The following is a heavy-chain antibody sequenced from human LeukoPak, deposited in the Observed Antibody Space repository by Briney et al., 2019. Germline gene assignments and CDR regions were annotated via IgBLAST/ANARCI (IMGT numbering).Heavy chain of an antibody. CDR1: GYTFTGYY. Sequence: GASVKVSCKASGYTFTGYYMHWVRQAPGQGLEWMGWINPNSGGTNYAQKFQGRVTMTRDTSISTAYMELSRLRSDDTAVYYCARDDSTTSDYFYYYYMDLWGKGTTVTVSS. CDR2: INPNSGGT. V-gene: IGHV1-2*02. D-gene: IGHD6-6*01. CDR3: ARDDSTTSDYFYYYYMDL. J-gene: IGHJ6*03.